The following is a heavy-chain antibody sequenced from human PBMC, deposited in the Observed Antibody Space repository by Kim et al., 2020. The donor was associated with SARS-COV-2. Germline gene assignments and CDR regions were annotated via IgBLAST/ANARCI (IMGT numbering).Heavy chain of an antibody. D-gene: IGHD3-3*01. V-gene: IGHV3-30*01. J-gene: IGHJ6*02. Sequence: GRFTISRDNSKNTLYLEMNSLRAEDTAVYYCARGGNYDFWGGNDYYLPMDVWGQGTTVTVSS. CDR3: ARGGNYDFWGGNDYYLPMDV.